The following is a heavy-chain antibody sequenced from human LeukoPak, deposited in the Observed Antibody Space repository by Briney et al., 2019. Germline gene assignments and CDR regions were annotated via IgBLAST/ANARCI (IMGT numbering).Heavy chain of an antibody. V-gene: IGHV3-48*02. CDR1: GFXFSSYS. CDR3: ARDNDYAFDY. D-gene: IGHD4/OR15-4a*01. CDR2: ISSSSSPI. J-gene: IGHJ4*02. Sequence: GGSLRLSCAASGFXFSSYSINWVRQAPGKGLEWLSYISSSSSPIDYADSVEGRFTISRDNAKNSLYLQMNSLRDEDTAVYYCARDNDYAFDYWGQGTLVTVSS.